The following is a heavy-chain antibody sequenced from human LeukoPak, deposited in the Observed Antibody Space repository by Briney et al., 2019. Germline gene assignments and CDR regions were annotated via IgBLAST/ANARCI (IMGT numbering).Heavy chain of an antibody. CDR2: IIPILGIA. J-gene: IGHJ4*02. CDR1: GGTFSSYA. Sequence: RASVKVSCKASGGTFSSYAISWVRQAPGQGLEWMGRIIPILGIANYAQKFQGRVTITADKSTSTAYMELSSLRSEDTAVYYCASSSLWGHGDGYNSIDYWGQGTLVTVSS. D-gene: IGHD5-24*01. CDR3: ASSSLWGHGDGYNSIDY. V-gene: IGHV1-69*04.